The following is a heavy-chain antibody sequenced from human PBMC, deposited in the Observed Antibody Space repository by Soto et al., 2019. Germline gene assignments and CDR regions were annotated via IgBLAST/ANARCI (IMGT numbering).Heavy chain of an antibody. D-gene: IGHD6-19*01. V-gene: IGHV3-64D*06. CDR3: VKEGYMRSDWYGQFDY. CDR1: GFTFNSYA. J-gene: IGHJ4*02. Sequence: WGSLRLSCSASGFTFNSYAMRCVRHSPLKGLEFVSAISSYGADTYYADSVKGRFAISRDNSKNTLYLQMSSLRAEDTALYYCVKEGYMRSDWYGQFDYWGQGALVTVSS. CDR2: ISSYGADT.